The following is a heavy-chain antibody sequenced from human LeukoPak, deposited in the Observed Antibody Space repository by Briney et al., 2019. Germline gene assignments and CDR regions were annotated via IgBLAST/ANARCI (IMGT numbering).Heavy chain of an antibody. D-gene: IGHD6-13*01. CDR3: TKRLRGSSNWFYFDY. V-gene: IGHV3-23*01. J-gene: IGHJ4*02. CDR2: ISVSGDST. Sequence: GGSLRLSCVASGFTFNTYAMSWVRQAPGKGLEWVSGISVSGDSTYYADSVKGRFTISRDNSKNTLYLQLNSLRADDTAVYFCTKRLRGSSNWFYFDYWGQGTLATVSS. CDR1: GFTFNTYA.